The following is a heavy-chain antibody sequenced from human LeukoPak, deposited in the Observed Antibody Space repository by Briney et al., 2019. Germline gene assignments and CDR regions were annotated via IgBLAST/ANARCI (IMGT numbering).Heavy chain of an antibody. J-gene: IGHJ3*01. CDR2: IRCSGDST. Sequence: PGGSLRLSCAASGFTFSSYAMSWVRQAPGKGLEGFSDIRCSGDSTYYAASVKGRFTISRDHSKNTLYLQMNSLRAEDTAVYYCAKGYSGYEVDAFDLWGQGTMVTVSS. D-gene: IGHD5-12*01. CDR3: AKGYSGYEVDAFDL. V-gene: IGHV3-23*01. CDR1: GFTFSSYA.